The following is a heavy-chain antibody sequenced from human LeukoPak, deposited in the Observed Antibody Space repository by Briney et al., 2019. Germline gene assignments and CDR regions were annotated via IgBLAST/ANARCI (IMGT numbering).Heavy chain of an antibody. CDR2: MSGSGGGT. CDR1: GITLSNYG. Sequence: PGGSLRLSCAVSGITLSNYGMSWVRKAPGKGLEWVAGMSGSGGGTNYADSVKGRFTVSRDNSKNTLYLQMKSLRAEDTAVYFCAKRGVVIRLILVGFYKEAYYFDSWGQGALVTVSS. V-gene: IGHV3-23*01. D-gene: IGHD3-10*01. CDR3: AKRGVVIRLILVGFYKEAYYFDS. J-gene: IGHJ4*02.